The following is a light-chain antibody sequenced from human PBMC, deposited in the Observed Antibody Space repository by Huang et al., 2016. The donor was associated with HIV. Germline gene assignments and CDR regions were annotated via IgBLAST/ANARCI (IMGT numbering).Light chain of an antibody. CDR1: QSVSSS. J-gene: IGKJ1*01. V-gene: IGKV3-15*01. CDR3: QQYNNWPPWT. CDR2: DAS. Sequence: EIVMTQSPATLSVSPGERATLSCRASQSVSSSLDGYQQKPGQAPRLRIYDASTRATGIPARFSGSGSGTEFTLTISSLQSEDFAVYYCQQYNNWPPWTFGQGTKVEVK.